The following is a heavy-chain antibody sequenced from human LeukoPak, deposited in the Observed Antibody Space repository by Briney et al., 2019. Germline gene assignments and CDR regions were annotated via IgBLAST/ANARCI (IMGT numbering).Heavy chain of an antibody. CDR1: GGSISSYY. CDR2: IYYSGST. Sequence: PSETLSLTCTVSGGSISSYYWSWIRQPPGKGLEWIGYIYYSGSTNYSPSLKSRVTISVDTSKNQFSLKLSSVTAADTAVYYCASGTYYYDSSGYYADSLTYWGQGTLVTVSS. CDR3: ASGTYYYDSSGYYADSLTY. J-gene: IGHJ4*02. D-gene: IGHD3-22*01. V-gene: IGHV4-59*01.